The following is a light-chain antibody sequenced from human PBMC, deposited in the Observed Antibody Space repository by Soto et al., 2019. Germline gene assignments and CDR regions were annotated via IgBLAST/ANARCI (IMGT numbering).Light chain of an antibody. Sequence: EIVMTQSPVTLSVSPGERATLSCRASQSVSSSNLAWYQQKPGQAPRLLIYGASTRATGIPARFSGSGSGTEFTLTISSLQSEDFAVYYCQQYNNWPWTFGQGTKVDIK. J-gene: IGKJ1*01. CDR1: QSVSSSN. CDR3: QQYNNWPWT. V-gene: IGKV3-15*01. CDR2: GAS.